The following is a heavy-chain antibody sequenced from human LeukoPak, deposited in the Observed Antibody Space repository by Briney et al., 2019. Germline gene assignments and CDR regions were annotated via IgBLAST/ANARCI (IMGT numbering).Heavy chain of an antibody. J-gene: IGHJ4*02. V-gene: IGHV3-11*01. CDR3: TIGRDIAVAGPGGYFDH. Sequence: PGGSLRLSCAASGFTFSDYHMNWIRQAPGKGPEWLSYLSPGGGTIYFADSVRGRFTISRDNAKNSLYLQMNSLTADDTAVYYCTIGRDIAVAGPGGYFDHWGQGTLVTVSS. CDR1: GFTFSDYH. CDR2: LSPGGGTI. D-gene: IGHD6-19*01.